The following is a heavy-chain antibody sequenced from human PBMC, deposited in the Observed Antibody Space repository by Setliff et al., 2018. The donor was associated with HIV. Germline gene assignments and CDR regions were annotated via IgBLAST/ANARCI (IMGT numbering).Heavy chain of an antibody. V-gene: IGHV4-4*07. J-gene: IGHJ4*02. CDR3: ARGPNFWSGYSPFDS. CDR2: LHFSGTAAT. Sequence: SETLSLTCSVSGGSIVNYFWSWIRQAAGKGPECIGRLHFSGTAATYHNSSLKSRVTISVDTSKNQFSLKLSSMTAADTAVYYCARGPNFWSGYSPFDSWGQGTLVTVSS. D-gene: IGHD3-3*01. CDR1: GGSIVNYF.